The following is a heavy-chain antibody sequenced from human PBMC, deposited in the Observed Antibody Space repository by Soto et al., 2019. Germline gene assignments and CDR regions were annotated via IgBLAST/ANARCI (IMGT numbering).Heavy chain of an antibody. CDR1: GGSMSSGDYY. D-gene: IGHD2-15*01. J-gene: IGHJ5*02. V-gene: IGHV4-30-4*01. Sequence: QVQLQESGPGLVKPSQTLSLTCTVSGGSMSSGDYYWSWIRQPPGKGLEWIGYIYYSGSTYYNPSLKSRVTISVDTSKNQFSLKLSSVTAADTAVYYCAGGCSGSSCYPYNWFDPWGQGTLVTVSS. CDR2: IYYSGST. CDR3: AGGCSGSSCYPYNWFDP.